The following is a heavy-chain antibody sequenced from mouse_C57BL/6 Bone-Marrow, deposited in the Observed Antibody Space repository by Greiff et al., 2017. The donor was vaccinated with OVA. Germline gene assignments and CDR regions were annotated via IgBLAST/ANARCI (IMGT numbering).Heavy chain of an antibody. CDR3: AGGTREWFAY. J-gene: IGHJ3*01. CDR1: GFSLTSYG. CDR2: IWSGGST. D-gene: IGHD4-1*01. V-gene: IGHV2-2*01. Sequence: QVQLQQSGPGLVQPSQSLSITCTVSGFSLTSYGVPGVRQSPGKGLEWLGVIWSGGSTDYNAAFISRLSISKDNTKSQVFFKMNSPQADDTAVYYCAGGTREWFAYWGQGTLVTVSA.